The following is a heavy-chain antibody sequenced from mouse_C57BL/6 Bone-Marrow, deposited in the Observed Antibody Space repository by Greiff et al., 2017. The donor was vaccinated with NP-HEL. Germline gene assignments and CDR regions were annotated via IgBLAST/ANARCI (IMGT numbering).Heavy chain of an antibody. J-gene: IGHJ4*01. CDR1: GYSITSGYY. CDR3: ARYHYKDAMDY. V-gene: IGHV3-6*01. Sequence: EVQVVESGPGLVKPSQSLSLTCSVTGYSITSGYYWNWIRQFPGNKLEWMGYISYDGSNNYNPSLKNRISITRDTSKNQFFLKLNSVTTEDTATYYCARYHYKDAMDYWGQGTSVTVSS. CDR2: ISYDGSN. D-gene: IGHD2-12*01.